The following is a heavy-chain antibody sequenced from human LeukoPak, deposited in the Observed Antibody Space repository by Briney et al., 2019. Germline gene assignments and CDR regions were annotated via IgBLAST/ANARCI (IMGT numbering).Heavy chain of an antibody. CDR2: IYHSGST. CDR3: AATYYYGSSGYYLFDY. V-gene: IGHV4-38-2*02. Sequence: SETLSLTCTVSGYSISSGYYWGWIRQPPGKGLEWIGSIYHSGSTYYNPSLKSRVTISVDTSKNQFSLKLSSVTAADTAVYYCAATYYYGSSGYYLFDYWGQGTLVTVSS. CDR1: GYSISSGYY. D-gene: IGHD3-22*01. J-gene: IGHJ4*02.